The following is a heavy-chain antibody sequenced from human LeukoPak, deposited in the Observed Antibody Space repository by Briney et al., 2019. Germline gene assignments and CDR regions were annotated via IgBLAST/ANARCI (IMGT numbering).Heavy chain of an antibody. CDR1: GFTFSSYA. D-gene: IGHD1-14*01. CDR2: ISYDGSNK. Sequence: QPGGSLRLSCAASGFTFSSYAMHWVRQAPGKGLEWVSVISYDGSNKYYADSVKGRFTISRDNSKNTLYLQMNSLRAEDTAVYYCARETGRSGYWGQGTLVTVSS. CDR3: ARETGRSGY. V-gene: IGHV3-30*04. J-gene: IGHJ4*02.